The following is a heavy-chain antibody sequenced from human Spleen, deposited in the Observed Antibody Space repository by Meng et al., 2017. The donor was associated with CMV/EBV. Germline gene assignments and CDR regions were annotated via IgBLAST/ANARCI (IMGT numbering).Heavy chain of an antibody. Sequence: GESLKISCAASAFTFSMYGMHWVRQAPGKGLEWVAVMSYDGSNEYYADSVKGRFTISRDNSKNTLYLQMNSLRTEDTAVYYCARSLSILEWLLRGMDVWGQGTTVTVSS. CDR3: ARSLSILEWLLRGMDV. CDR1: AFTFSMYG. CDR2: MSYDGSNE. J-gene: IGHJ6*02. D-gene: IGHD3-3*01. V-gene: IGHV3-30*19.